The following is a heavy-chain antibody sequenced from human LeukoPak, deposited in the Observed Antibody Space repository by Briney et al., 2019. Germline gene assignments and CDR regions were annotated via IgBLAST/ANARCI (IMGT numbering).Heavy chain of an antibody. CDR1: GYTFTSYY. Sequence: ASVQVSCKASGYTFTSYYMHGVRQAPGQGLAWMGIIHPSGGSTSYAQKFQGRVTMTRDTSTSTVYMELSSLRSEGTAGCFCAMNYYYSSGYYPPRRNCDYWGQGTLLSVPS. CDR3: AMNYYYSSGYYPPRRNCDY. V-gene: IGHV1-46*01. D-gene: IGHD3-22*01. J-gene: IGHJ4*02. CDR2: IHPSGGST.